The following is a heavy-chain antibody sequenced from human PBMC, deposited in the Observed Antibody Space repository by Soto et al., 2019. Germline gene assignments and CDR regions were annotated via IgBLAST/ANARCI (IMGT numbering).Heavy chain of an antibody. D-gene: IGHD3-3*01. CDR2: IYYSGTT. CDR1: GDSISSSLCY. CDR3: ARHPYDFWSGYINWFDP. V-gene: IGHV4-31*03. Sequence: SETMSLTCTVAGDSISSSLCYLNWIRQHPGKGLEWIGYIYYSGTTYYNPSLKSRVTISVDTSKNQFSLSLSSVTAADTAVYYCARHPYDFWSGYINWFDPWGQGTLVTVSS. J-gene: IGHJ5*01.